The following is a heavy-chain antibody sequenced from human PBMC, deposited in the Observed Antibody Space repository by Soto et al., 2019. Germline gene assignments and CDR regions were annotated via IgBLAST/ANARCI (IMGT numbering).Heavy chain of an antibody. V-gene: IGHV3-15*01. CDR3: TTDTMIVVVTDSDY. CDR2: IKSKTDGGTT. D-gene: IGHD3-22*01. J-gene: IGHJ4*02. Sequence: GGSLRLSCAASGFTFSNAWMSWVRQAPGKGLEWVGRIKSKTDGGTTDYAAPVKGRFTISRDDSKNTLYLQMNSLKTEDTAVYYCTTDTMIVVVTDSDYWGQGTQVTVSS. CDR1: GFTFSNAW.